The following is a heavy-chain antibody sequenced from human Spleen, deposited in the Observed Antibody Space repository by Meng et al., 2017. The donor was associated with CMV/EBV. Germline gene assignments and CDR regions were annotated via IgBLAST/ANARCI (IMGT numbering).Heavy chain of an antibody. CDR3: ARVGPGNWFDP. V-gene: IGHV4-61*01. CDR2: IYYSGST. CDR1: FASVSSNTYY. Sequence: CSVSFASVSSNTYYWSWIRQPPGKGLEFIGYIYYSGSTSSNPALESRVTISVDMFQNQFSLKMRSVTAADTAVYYCARVGPGNWFDPWGQGTLVTVSS. J-gene: IGHJ5*02.